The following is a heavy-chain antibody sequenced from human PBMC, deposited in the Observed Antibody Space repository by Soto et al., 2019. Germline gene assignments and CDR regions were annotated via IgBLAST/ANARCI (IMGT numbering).Heavy chain of an antibody. V-gene: IGHV3-23*01. CDR3: AKGRLLSRITIFGVVISDYMDV. D-gene: IGHD3-3*01. CDR2: ISGSGGST. J-gene: IGHJ6*03. CDR1: GFTFNSYA. Sequence: PGGSLRLSCAASGFTFNSYAMSWVRQAPGKGLEWVSAISGSGGSTYYADSVKGRFTISRDNSKNTLYLQMNSLRAEDTAVYYCAKGRLLSRITIFGVVISDYMDVWGKGTTVTVS.